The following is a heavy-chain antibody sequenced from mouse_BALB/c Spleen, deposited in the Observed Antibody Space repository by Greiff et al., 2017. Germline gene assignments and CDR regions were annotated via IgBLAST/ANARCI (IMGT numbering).Heavy chain of an antibody. CDR3: ARWLLRAAWFAY. CDR2: INPSTGYT. Sequence: QVQLKQSGAELAKPGASVKMSCKASGYTFTSYWMHWVKQRPGQGLEWIGYINPSTGYTEYNQKFKDKATLTADKSSSTAYMQLSSLTSEDSAVYYCARWLLRAAWFAYWGQGTLVTVSA. D-gene: IGHD2-3*01. V-gene: IGHV1-7*01. J-gene: IGHJ3*01. CDR1: GYTFTSYW.